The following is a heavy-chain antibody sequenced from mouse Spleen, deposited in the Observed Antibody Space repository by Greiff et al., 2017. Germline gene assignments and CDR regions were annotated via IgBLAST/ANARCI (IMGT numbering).Heavy chain of an antibody. Sequence: QVQLQQSGAELVRPGASVTLSCKASGYTFTDYEMHWVKQTPVHGLEWIGAIDPETGGTAYNQKFKGKATLTADKSSSTAYMELRSLTSEDSAVYYCTRGFITTEEDYFDYWGQGTTLTVSS. J-gene: IGHJ2*01. V-gene: IGHV1-15*01. D-gene: IGHD1-2*01. CDR2: IDPETGGT. CDR1: GYTFTDYE. CDR3: TRGFITTEEDYFDY.